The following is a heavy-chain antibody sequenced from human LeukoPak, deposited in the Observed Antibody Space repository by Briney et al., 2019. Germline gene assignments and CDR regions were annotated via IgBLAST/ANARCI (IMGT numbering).Heavy chain of an antibody. CDR3: ARWLELMRNFDW. CDR1: GFTFSDYW. Sequence: PGGSLRLSCVASGFTFSDYWMSWVRQAPGKGLEWVANIKQDGSEKDYVDALKGRFTISRDNAKNSLYLQMNSLRAEDTAVYYCARWLELMRNFDWWGQGTLVTVSS. V-gene: IGHV3-7*01. D-gene: IGHD5-24*01. J-gene: IGHJ4*02. CDR2: IKQDGSEK.